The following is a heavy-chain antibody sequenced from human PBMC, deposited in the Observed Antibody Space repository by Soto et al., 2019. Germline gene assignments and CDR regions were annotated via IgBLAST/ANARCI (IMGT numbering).Heavy chain of an antibody. Sequence: QITLKESGPPLVKPTQTLTLTCTFSGFSLNTSGVGVGWIRQPPGQALEWLAHIYWNDGKRYSPSLKTRLTITKDTSKNQVVLTMTNMDPVDTATYYCARRYSGYDFLESWGQGTLVTVSS. V-gene: IGHV2-5*01. D-gene: IGHD5-12*01. CDR3: ARRYSGYDFLES. J-gene: IGHJ4*02. CDR1: GFSLNTSGVG. CDR2: IYWNDGK.